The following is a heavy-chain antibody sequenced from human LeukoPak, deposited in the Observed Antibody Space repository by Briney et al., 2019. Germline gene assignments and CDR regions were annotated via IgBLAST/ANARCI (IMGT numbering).Heavy chain of an antibody. CDR3: ARGRAMIVVVTTFDY. D-gene: IGHD3-22*01. CDR1: GFTFSSYA. CDR2: ISYDGSNK. Sequence: PGGSLRLSCAASGFTFSSYAMHWVRQAPGKGLEWVAVISYDGSNKYYADSVKGRFTISRDNSKNTLYLQMNSLRAEDTAVYYCARGRAMIVVVTTFDYRGQGTLVTVSS. V-gene: IGHV3-30*01. J-gene: IGHJ4*02.